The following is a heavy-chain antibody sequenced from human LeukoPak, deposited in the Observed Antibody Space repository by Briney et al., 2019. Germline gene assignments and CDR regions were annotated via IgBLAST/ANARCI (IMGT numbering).Heavy chain of an antibody. V-gene: IGHV1-3*01. CDR2: INAGNGNT. J-gene: IGHJ4*02. Sequence: GASVKVSCKASGYTFTSYAMHWVRQAPGQRLEWMGWINAGNGNTKYSQKFQGRVTMTRDTSTSTVYMELSSLRSEDTAVYYCARGLNIRFWSPGYWGQGTLVTVSS. CDR3: ARGLNIRFWSPGY. CDR1: GYTFTSYA. D-gene: IGHD3-3*01.